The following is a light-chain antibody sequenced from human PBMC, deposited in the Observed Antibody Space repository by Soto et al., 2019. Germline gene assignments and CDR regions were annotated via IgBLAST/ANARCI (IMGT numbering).Light chain of an antibody. CDR2: DVS. CDR3: CPYAGSYPWV. Sequence: QSALTQPRSVSGSPGQSVTISCTGTSSDVGGYNYVSWYQQHPGKAPKLMIYDVSKRPSGVPDRFSGSKSGNTASLTISGLQAEDEADYYRCPYAGSYPWVFGGGTQLTVL. CDR1: SSDVGGYNY. J-gene: IGLJ3*02. V-gene: IGLV2-11*01.